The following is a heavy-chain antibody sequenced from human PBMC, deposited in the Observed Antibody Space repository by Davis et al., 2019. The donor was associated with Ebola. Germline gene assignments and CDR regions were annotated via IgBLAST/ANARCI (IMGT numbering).Heavy chain of an antibody. J-gene: IGHJ6*02. CDR3: ARDSGSYLYYYYYGMDV. CDR2: ISSSGSTI. Sequence: GESLKISCAASGFTFSDYYMSWIRQAPGKGLEWVSYISSSGSTIYYADSVKGRFTISRDNAKNSLYLQMNSLRAEDTAVYYCARDSGSYLYYYYYGMDVWGQGTTVTVSS. V-gene: IGHV3-11*04. CDR1: GFTFSDYY. D-gene: IGHD1-26*01.